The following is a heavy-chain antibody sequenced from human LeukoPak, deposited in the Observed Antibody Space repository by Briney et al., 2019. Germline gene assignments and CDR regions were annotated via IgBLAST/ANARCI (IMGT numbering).Heavy chain of an antibody. CDR3: AKDSLSLYYDSSGYLDF. CDR1: GFTFDYYA. J-gene: IGHJ4*02. V-gene: IGHV3-43*02. Sequence: GGSLRLSCAASGFTFDYYAMHWVRQAPGEGLEWVSLISGDGSRTYYADSVKGRFTISRDNSKRSLYLQMNSLTTEDTALYYCAKDSLSLYYDSSGYLDFWGQGTLVTVSS. CDR2: ISGDGSRT. D-gene: IGHD3-22*01.